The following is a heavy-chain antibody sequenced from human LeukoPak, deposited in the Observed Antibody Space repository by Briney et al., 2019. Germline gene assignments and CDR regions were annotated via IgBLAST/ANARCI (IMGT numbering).Heavy chain of an antibody. CDR1: GFTFSTYD. J-gene: IGHJ6*03. CDR2: IGTIGDT. D-gene: IGHD2-21*01. CDR3: ARATVIGNAPVPGYMDV. V-gene: IGHV3-13*01. Sequence: GGTLRLSCAASGFTFSTYDMRWVRQVPGKGLEWVSSIGTIGDTFYPGSVKGRFTISRENAKNSLYLQMNGLRAGDTAVYYCARATVIGNAPVPGYMDVWGKGTTVTVSS.